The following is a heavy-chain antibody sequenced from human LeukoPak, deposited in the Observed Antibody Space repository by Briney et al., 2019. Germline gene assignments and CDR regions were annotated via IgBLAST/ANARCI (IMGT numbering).Heavy chain of an antibody. CDR2: INPNTGDT. V-gene: IGHV1-2*02. D-gene: IGHD3-3*01. J-gene: IGHJ4*02. Sequence: ASVNVSCEASGYTFTGYYMHWVRQAPGQGLEWMGWINPNTGDTKYAQIFQGRVTMTRDTSITTAYMDLSRLRSDDTAVYFCARDIYMLDDFWSGYFFDSWGQGTLVTVSS. CDR1: GYTFTGYY. CDR3: ARDIYMLDDFWSGYFFDS.